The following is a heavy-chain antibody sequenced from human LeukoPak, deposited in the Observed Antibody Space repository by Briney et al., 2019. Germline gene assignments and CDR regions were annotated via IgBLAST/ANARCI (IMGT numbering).Heavy chain of an antibody. V-gene: IGHV3-21*01. J-gene: IGHJ6*02. D-gene: IGHD3-10*01. CDR2: ISSSSSYI. Sequence: EPGGSLRLSCAASGFTFSSYSMNWVRQAPGKGLEWVSSISSSSSYIYYADSVKGRFTISRDNAKNSLYLQMNSLRAEDTAVYYCARADYGSGKSGYYGMDVWGRGTTVTVSS. CDR1: GFTFSSYS. CDR3: ARADYGSGKSGYYGMDV.